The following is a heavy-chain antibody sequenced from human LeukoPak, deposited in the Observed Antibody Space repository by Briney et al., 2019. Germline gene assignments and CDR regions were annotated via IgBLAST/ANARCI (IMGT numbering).Heavy chain of an antibody. CDR2: VSWDGTT. D-gene: IGHD3-22*01. V-gene: IGHV3-43*01. Sequence: PGGSLRLSCAASGFTIEDYTMHWVRQVPGKTLEWVALVSWDGTTYYTDSVKGRFTISRDNSKNSLYLQMDTLRSEDTAFYYCVKDINYESSGSVFDYWGQGTLVTVSS. CDR3: VKDINYESSGSVFDY. CDR1: GFTIEDYT. J-gene: IGHJ4*02.